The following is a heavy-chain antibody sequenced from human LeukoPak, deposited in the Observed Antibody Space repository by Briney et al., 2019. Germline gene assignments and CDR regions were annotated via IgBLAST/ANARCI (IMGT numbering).Heavy chain of an antibody. Sequence: PGGSLRLSCVASGFTFTIYWMSWVRQAPGKGLEWVANIKQDGSEKYYVDSVKGRFTISIDNAKNSLYLQMNRLRAEDTAVYYCARVYNFLVSHCGYVWGSPSMYYFDYWGQGTLVTVSS. D-gene: IGHD3-16*01. V-gene: IGHV3-7*01. CDR2: IKQDGSEK. J-gene: IGHJ4*02. CDR1: GFTFTIYW. CDR3: ARVYNFLVSHCGYVWGSPSMYYFDY.